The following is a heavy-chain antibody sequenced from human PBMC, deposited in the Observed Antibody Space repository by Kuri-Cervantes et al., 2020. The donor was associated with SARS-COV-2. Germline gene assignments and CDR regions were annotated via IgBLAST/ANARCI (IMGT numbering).Heavy chain of an antibody. CDR2: ISSSSSNI. V-gene: IGHV3-48*02. CDR3: ARTYYDILTDYCPFDY. Sequence: LSLPCAASGFTFSSYSMNWVRQAAGKGREWVSYISSSSSNIYYADSVKSRFTISRDNAKNSLYLQMNSLRDEDTAVYYCARTYYDILTDYCPFDYWGQGTLVTVSS. CDR1: GFTFSSYS. J-gene: IGHJ4*02. D-gene: IGHD3-9*01.